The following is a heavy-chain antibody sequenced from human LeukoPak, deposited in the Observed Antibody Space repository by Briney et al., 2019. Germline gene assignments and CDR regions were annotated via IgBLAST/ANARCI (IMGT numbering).Heavy chain of an antibody. CDR3: ARDGGVSGYDLLDY. D-gene: IGHD5-12*01. V-gene: IGHV3-7*01. CDR2: INQDGSEK. Sequence: GGSLRLSCAASGFTFSSLWMTWVRQAPGKGLEWVANINQDGSEKYFVDSVKGRFTISRDNAKNSVFLQMNSLTVEDTAVYYCARDGGVSGYDLLDYWGQGTLITVSS. J-gene: IGHJ4*02. CDR1: GFTFSSLW.